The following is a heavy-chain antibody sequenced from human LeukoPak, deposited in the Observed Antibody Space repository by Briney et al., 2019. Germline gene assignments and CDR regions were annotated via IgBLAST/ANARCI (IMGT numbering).Heavy chain of an antibody. CDR2: IKQDESEK. CDR3: RAAAENIDV. J-gene: IGHJ6*03. CDR1: GFTFSSYW. D-gene: IGHD6-13*01. Sequence: GGSLRLSCAASGFTFSSYWMNWVRQAPGKGLEWVANIKQDESEKYYVESVKGRFTISRDNAKNSLYLQMNSLRAEDTAVYYCRAAAENIDVWGKGTTVTVSS. V-gene: IGHV3-7*01.